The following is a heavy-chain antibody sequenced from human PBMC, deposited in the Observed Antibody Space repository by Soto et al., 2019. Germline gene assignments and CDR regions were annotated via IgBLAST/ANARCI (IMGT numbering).Heavy chain of an antibody. Sequence: SETLSLTCTVSGGSISSYYWSWIRQPPGKGLEWIGYIYYSGSTNYNPSLKSRVTISVDTSKNQFSLKLSSVTAADTAVYYCATLQLWPTSENYYYYGMDVWGQGTTVTVSS. D-gene: IGHD5-18*01. V-gene: IGHV4-59*01. J-gene: IGHJ6*02. CDR1: GGSISSYY. CDR2: IYYSGST. CDR3: ATLQLWPTSENYYYYGMDV.